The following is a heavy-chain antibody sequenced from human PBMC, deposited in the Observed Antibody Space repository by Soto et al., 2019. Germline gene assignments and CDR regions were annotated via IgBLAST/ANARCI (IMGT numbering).Heavy chain of an antibody. D-gene: IGHD2-15*01. CDR3: ARRFFDNIREDLDC. J-gene: IGHJ4*02. V-gene: IGHV5-51*01. CDR1: GYSFADSW. Sequence: GESLKISCKGSGYSFADSWIAWVRQMPGKGLEWMGIIYPGDSDTTYNPSFQGQVTMSADRSISTAYLQWSSLRASDTAMYYCARRFFDNIREDLDCWGQGTLVTVSS. CDR2: IYPGDSDT.